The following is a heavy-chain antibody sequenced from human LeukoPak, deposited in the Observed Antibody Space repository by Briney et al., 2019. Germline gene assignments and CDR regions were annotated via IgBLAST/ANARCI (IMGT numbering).Heavy chain of an antibody. CDR3: CYYGSGMLYSVGLVAPYG. V-gene: IGHV3-30*02. J-gene: IGHJ4*02. CDR2: IRYDGSNK. D-gene: IGHD3-10*01. CDR1: GFTFSSYG. Sequence: PGGSLRLSCAASGFTFSSYGMHWVRQAPGKGLEWVAFIRYDGSNKYYADSVKGRFTISRDNSKNTLYLQMNSLRAEDTAVYYCCYYGSGMLYSVGLVAPYGWGQGTLVTVSS.